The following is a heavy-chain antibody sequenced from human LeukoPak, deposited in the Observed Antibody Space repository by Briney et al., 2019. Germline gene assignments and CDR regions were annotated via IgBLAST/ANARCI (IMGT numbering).Heavy chain of an antibody. J-gene: IGHJ4*02. CDR2: ISGSGGST. Sequence: GGSLRLSCAASGFTFSSYAMSWVRQAPGKGLEWVSAISGSGGSTYYADSVKGRLTISRDNSKNTLCLQMNSLRAEDTAVYYCAKDVRTEYYFDYWGQGTLVTVSS. D-gene: IGHD4-17*01. V-gene: IGHV3-23*01. CDR3: AKDVRTEYYFDY. CDR1: GFTFSSYA.